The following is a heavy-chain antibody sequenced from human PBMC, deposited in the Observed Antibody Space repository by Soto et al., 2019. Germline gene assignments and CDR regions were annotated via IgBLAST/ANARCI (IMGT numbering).Heavy chain of an antibody. J-gene: IGHJ6*02. V-gene: IGHV4-59*01. Sequence: SETLSLTCTVSGGSISSYYWSWIRQPPGKGLEWIGYIYYSGSTNYNPSLKSRVTISIDTSKNQFSLKLSSVTAADTAVYYCAGTGTRDYYYGMAVWGQGTTVPVSS. CDR3: AGTGTRDYYYGMAV. D-gene: IGHD1-1*01. CDR1: GGSISSYY. CDR2: IYYSGST.